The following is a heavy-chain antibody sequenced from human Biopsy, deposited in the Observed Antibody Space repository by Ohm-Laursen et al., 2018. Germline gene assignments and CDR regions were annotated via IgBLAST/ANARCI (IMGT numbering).Heavy chain of an antibody. D-gene: IGHD3-22*01. CDR3: AKRMFSFDSRDIFDY. Sequence: SLRLSCAASGFPFTGFSMDWVRQAPGKGLEWVASITSGSSYIYYADSVKGRFTISRDNPKNSLYLQMNSLTAEDTALYYCAKRMFSFDSRDIFDYWGQGSLVTATS. V-gene: IGHV3-21*04. CDR2: ITSGSSYI. J-gene: IGHJ4*02. CDR1: GFPFTGFS.